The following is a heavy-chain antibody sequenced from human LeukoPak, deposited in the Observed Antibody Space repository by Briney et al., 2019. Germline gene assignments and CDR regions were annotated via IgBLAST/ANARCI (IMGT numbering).Heavy chain of an antibody. D-gene: IGHD1-26*01. CDR1: GFTFSNYW. CDR2: INSVGSRT. J-gene: IGHJ4*02. V-gene: IGHV3-74*01. CDR3: ARGASSGYLGY. Sequence: GGSLRLSCAASGFTFSNYWTEWVRQAPGKGLVWVSHINSVGSRTTYADSVKGRFTISRDNAKNTLYLQLNSLRPEDTAVYYCARGASSGYLGYWGQGTLVTVSS.